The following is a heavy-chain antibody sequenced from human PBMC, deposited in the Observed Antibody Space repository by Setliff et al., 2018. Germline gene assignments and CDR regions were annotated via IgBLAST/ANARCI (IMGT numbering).Heavy chain of an antibody. Sequence: SETLSLTCSVSGGSISSGSYHWGWIRQSPGKGLEWIGSMYYSGSTYYNPSLKGRVTLSVDTTKNQFSLKLTSMTAADTAVYFCARHLLVQGTYHFDYWGQGSPVTVSS. J-gene: IGHJ4*02. D-gene: IGHD3-10*01. V-gene: IGHV4-39*01. CDR3: ARHLLVQGTYHFDY. CDR1: GGSISSGSYH. CDR2: MYYSGST.